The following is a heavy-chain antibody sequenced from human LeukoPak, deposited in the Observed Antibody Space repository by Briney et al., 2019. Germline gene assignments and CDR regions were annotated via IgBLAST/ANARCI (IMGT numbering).Heavy chain of an antibody. J-gene: IGHJ3*02. Sequence: EASVKVSCKASGYTFTGYYMHWVRQAPGQGREWMGWITPNSGDTNYAQKFQGRVTMTSDTSISTAYMELSRLRSNDTAVYYCARVYRWLHPNDAFDIWGQGTMVTVSS. CDR1: GYTFTGYY. V-gene: IGHV1-2*02. CDR2: ITPNSGDT. D-gene: IGHD5-12*01. CDR3: ARVYRWLHPNDAFDI.